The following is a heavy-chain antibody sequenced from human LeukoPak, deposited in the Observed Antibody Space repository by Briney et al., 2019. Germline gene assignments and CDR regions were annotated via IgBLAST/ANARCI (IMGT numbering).Heavy chain of an antibody. CDR1: GFTFSSYA. J-gene: IGHJ6*02. Sequence: GGSLRLSCAASGFTFSSYAMHWVRQAPGKGLEYVSAISSNGGSTSYANSVKGRFTISRDNVENSLYLQMNSLRAEDTAIYYCARDQWLAYYYHGMDVWGQGTTVTVSS. CDR3: ARDQWLAYYYHGMDV. D-gene: IGHD6-19*01. V-gene: IGHV3-64*01. CDR2: ISSNGGST.